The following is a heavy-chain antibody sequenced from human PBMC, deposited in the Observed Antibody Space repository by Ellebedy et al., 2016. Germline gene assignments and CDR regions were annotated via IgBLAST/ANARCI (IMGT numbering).Heavy chain of an antibody. V-gene: IGHV3-23*01. D-gene: IGHD2-2*02. J-gene: IGHJ6*02. CDR3: ARVSEPILAPQFHGMDV. CDR1: GLTVSSFF. CDR2: MRGDGAKT. Sequence: GESLKISXAPSGLTVSSFFMGWVRQAPGKGLEWVSTMRGDGAKTHLADSVKGRFTMSRDIPKNTVYLQMNRLRAEDTAVYYCARVSEPILAPQFHGMDVWGQGTTVTVSS.